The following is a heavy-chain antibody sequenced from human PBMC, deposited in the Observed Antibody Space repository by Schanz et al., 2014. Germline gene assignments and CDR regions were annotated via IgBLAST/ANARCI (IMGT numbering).Heavy chain of an antibody. D-gene: IGHD3-3*01. Sequence: EVQLLESGGGLVEPGGSLRLSCAAFGFSFSSYAMGWVRQARGKGLEWVSAMNESHSTIYYADSVRGRFTISRDNAENTLFLQMNSLRAEDTAVYYCVRDSFFAFDYWGQGTLVTVSS. V-gene: IGHV3-23*01. CDR1: GFSFSSYA. CDR3: VRDSFFAFDY. J-gene: IGHJ4*02. CDR2: MNESHSTI.